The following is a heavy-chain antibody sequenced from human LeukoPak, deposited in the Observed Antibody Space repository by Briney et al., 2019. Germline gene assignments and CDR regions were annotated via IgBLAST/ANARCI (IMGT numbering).Heavy chain of an antibody. J-gene: IGHJ6*03. D-gene: IGHD2-15*01. CDR2: IKQDGSEK. V-gene: IGHV3-7*01. Sequence: GGSLRLSCAASGFTFSSYWMSWVRQAPGKGLEWVANIKQDGSEKYYVDSVKGRFTISRDNAKNSLYLQMNSLRAEDTAVHYCARAGGGSDYYYYYMDVWGKGTTVTVSS. CDR3: ARAGGGSDYYYYYMDV. CDR1: GFTFSSYW.